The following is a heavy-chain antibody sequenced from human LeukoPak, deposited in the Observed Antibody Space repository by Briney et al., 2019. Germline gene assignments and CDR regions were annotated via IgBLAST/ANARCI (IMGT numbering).Heavy chain of an antibody. Sequence: SETLSLTCTVSGGSISSGSYYWSWIRQPAGKGLEWIVRIYTSGSTNYNPSLKSRVTISVDTSKNQFSLKLSSVTAADTAVYYCARDRGSKYGSGTFDYWGQGTLVTVSS. V-gene: IGHV4-61*02. CDR3: ARDRGSKYGSGTFDY. CDR2: IYTSGST. J-gene: IGHJ4*02. CDR1: GGSISSGSYY. D-gene: IGHD3-10*01.